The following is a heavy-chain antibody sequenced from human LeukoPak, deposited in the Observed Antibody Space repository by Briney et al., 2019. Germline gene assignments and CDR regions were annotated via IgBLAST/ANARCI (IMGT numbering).Heavy chain of an antibody. CDR3: ARDGGGSYTLFDY. D-gene: IGHD1-26*01. Sequence: SVKVSCKASGYTFTSFYMHWVRQAPGQGLEWMGGIIPIFGTANYAQKFQGRVTITADESTSTAYMELSSLRSEDTAVYYCARDGGGSYTLFDYWGQGTLVTVSS. J-gene: IGHJ4*02. CDR2: IIPIFGTA. V-gene: IGHV1-69*13. CDR1: GYTFTSFY.